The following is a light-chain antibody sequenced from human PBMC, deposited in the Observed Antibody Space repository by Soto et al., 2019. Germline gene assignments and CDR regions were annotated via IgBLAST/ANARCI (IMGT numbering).Light chain of an antibody. CDR3: QQYGSSPRT. J-gene: IGKJ1*01. Sequence: VSTQSPGTLSLSPGDRATLSCRASQTVRTNYLAWYQQKPGQAPRLLIYEASSRATGIPDRFSGSGSGTDFTLTISRLEPEDFAVYYCQQYGSSPRTFGQGTKVDIK. CDR1: QTVRTNY. V-gene: IGKV3-20*01. CDR2: EAS.